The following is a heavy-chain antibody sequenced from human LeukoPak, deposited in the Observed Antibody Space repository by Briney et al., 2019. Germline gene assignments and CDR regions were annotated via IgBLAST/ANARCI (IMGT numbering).Heavy chain of an antibody. CDR3: ARRHHFGFLDS. Sequence: PSGGSLRLSCAASGVMFPSYWMTWVRHAPGKGLEWVANIKQDGCEKYYVDSVKDRFTISRNNAKNSVYLQMSSLRAEDTAVYYCARRHHFGFLDSWGQGTLVTVSS. J-gene: IGHJ4*02. V-gene: IGHV3-7*04. D-gene: IGHD3-10*01. CDR1: GVMFPSYW. CDR2: IKQDGCEK.